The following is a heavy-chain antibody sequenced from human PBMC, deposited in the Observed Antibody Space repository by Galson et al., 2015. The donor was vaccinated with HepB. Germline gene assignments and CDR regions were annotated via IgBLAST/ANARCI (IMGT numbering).Heavy chain of an antibody. D-gene: IGHD2/OR15-2a*01. J-gene: IGHJ6*03. CDR2: ISGSGSST. V-gene: IGHV3-23*01. CDR1: GFPFSTYA. CDR3: AKGLNMDYYYYMDV. Sequence: SLRLSCAASGFPFSTYAMNWVRQAPGKGLEWVSSISGSGSSTYYADSVKGRFTISRDISENTLYLQMKSLKAEDTAVYYCAKGLNMDYYYYMDVWGKGTTVIVSS.